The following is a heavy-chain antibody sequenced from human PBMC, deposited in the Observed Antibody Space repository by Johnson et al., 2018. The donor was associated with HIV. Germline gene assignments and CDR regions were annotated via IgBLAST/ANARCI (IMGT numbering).Heavy chain of an antibody. V-gene: IGHV3-30*04. Sequence: QVQLVESGGGVVQPGRSLRLYCAASGFTFSSYAMHWVRQAPGKGLEWVAVISYDGSNKYYADSVKGRFTISRDNSKNTLYLQMNSLRAEGTAVYTNVRKNSPLELRDRPRAFDIWGQGTMVTVSS. D-gene: IGHD1-26*01. CDR3: VRKNSPLELRDRPRAFDI. CDR1: GFTFSSYA. J-gene: IGHJ3*02. CDR2: ISYDGSNK.